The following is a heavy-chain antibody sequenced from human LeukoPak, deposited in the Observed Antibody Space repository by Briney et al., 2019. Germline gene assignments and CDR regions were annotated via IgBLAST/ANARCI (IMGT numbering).Heavy chain of an antibody. J-gene: IGHJ4*02. V-gene: IGHV3-23*01. CDR3: AKDLRNGDAYGFLDS. Sequence: QAGGSLRLSCATSGCTFSSRGMSWVRQAPDRGLEWVSSIHSEGDKTYYADSVKGRFTISRDNSKNTLFLQMDSLRVEDTAIYYCAKDLRNGDAYGFLDSWGQGTLVTVSS. D-gene: IGHD2-21*02. CDR1: GCTFSSRG. CDR2: IHSEGDKT.